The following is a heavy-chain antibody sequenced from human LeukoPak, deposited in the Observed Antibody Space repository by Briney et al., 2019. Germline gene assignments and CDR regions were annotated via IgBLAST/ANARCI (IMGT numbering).Heavy chain of an antibody. V-gene: IGHV3-33*01. CDR3: ARAIDYSNSFTYYYYGMDV. CDR1: GFTFSSYG. J-gene: IGHJ6*02. CDR2: IWYDGSNK. Sequence: GGSLRLSCAASGFTFSSYGVHWVRQAPGKGLEWVAVIWYDGSNKYYADSVKGRFTISRDNSKNTLYLQMNSLRAEDTAVYYCARAIDYSNSFTYYYYGMDVWGQGTTVTVSS. D-gene: IGHD4-11*01.